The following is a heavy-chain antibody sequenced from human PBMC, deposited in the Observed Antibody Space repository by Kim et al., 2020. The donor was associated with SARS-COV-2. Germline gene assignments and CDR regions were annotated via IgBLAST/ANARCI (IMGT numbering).Heavy chain of an antibody. CDR1: GFTVSSNY. V-gene: IGHV3-53*01. CDR3: ARWFGELLYPASNWFDP. D-gene: IGHD3-10*01. J-gene: IGHJ5*02. CDR2: IYSGGST. Sequence: GGSLRLSCAASGFTVSSNYMSWVRQAPGKGLEWVSVIYSGGSTYYADSVKGRFTISRDNSKNTLYLQMNSLRAEDTAVYYCARWFGELLYPASNWFDPWGQGTLVTVSS.